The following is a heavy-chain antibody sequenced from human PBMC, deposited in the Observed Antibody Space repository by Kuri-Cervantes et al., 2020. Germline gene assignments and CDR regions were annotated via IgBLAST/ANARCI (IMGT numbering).Heavy chain of an antibody. J-gene: IGHJ6*02. CDR3: AREAKVRGYGVDV. CDR2: ISFDGIYK. D-gene: IGHD3-10*01. CDR1: GFTFNSYA. Sequence: GESLKISCAASGFTFNSYAMHWVRQAPGKGLEWVALISFDGIYKRYADSVKGRFTISRDNSKNTLSLQMNSLRAEDTAVYYCAREAKVRGYGVDVWGQGTTVTVSS. V-gene: IGHV3-30*01.